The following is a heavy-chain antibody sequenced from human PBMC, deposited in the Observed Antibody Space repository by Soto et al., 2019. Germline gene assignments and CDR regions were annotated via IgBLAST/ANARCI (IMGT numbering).Heavy chain of an antibody. J-gene: IGHJ4*02. V-gene: IGHV1-2*02. D-gene: IGHD3-3*01. CDR1: GYTLIDFY. CDR3: ATSTYDDFWSGYY. Sequence: ASVKVSCKSSGYTLIDFYIHWVRQAPGQGLECVGWINPNTGGAVYAQKCLGRVTMTRDTSIITAYMELSGLRSDDTAIYFCATSTYDDFWSGYYWGQGTLVTVSS. CDR2: INPNTGGA.